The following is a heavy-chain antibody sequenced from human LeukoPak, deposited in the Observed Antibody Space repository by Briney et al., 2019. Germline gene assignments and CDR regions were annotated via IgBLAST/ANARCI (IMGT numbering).Heavy chain of an antibody. J-gene: IGHJ3*02. CDR2: INAGNGNT. V-gene: IGHV1-3*01. CDR3: ARDVSYDYVWGSYRYPTNDAFDI. CDR1: GYTFTSYA. D-gene: IGHD3-16*02. Sequence: ASVTVSCKASGYTFTSYAMHWVRQAPGQRLEWMGWINAGNGNTKYSQKFQGRVTITRDTSASTAYMELSSLRSEDTAVYYCARDVSYDYVWGSYRYPTNDAFDIWGQGTMVTVSS.